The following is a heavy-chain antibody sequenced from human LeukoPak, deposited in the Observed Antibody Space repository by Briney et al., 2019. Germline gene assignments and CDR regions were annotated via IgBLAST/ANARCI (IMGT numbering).Heavy chain of an antibody. CDR1: GFTFSSYW. D-gene: IGHD3/OR15-3a*01. V-gene: IGHV3-74*01. J-gene: IGHJ4*02. Sequence: GGSLRLSCAASGFTFSSYWIHWVRHAPGKGLVWVSRINSDGSRTNYADSVNGRFTISRDNAKNTLYLQMNSLRSEGTAVYYCARGAWTAYYFDYWGQGALVTVSS. CDR2: INSDGSRT. CDR3: ARGAWTAYYFDY.